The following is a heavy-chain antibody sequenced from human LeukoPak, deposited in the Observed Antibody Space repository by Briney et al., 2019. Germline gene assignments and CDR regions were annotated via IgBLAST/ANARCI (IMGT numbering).Heavy chain of an antibody. CDR2: MSGSGMTP. V-gene: IGHV3-21*01. Sequence: GSLRLSCAASGFTFSSYAISWVRQAPGKGLEWVSTMSGSGMTPKYADSVKGRFTISRDNAKNSLYLQMNSLRAEDTAVYYCARDSPARGYSYGYFDYWGQGTLVTVSS. CDR3: ARDSPARGYSYGYFDY. D-gene: IGHD5-18*01. J-gene: IGHJ4*02. CDR1: GFTFSSYA.